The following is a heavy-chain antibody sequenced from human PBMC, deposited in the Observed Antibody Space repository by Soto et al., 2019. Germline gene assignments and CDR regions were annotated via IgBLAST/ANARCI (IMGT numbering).Heavy chain of an antibody. Sequence: ASETLSLTCTVSGGSISSYYWSWIRRPAGKGLEWIGRIYTSGSTNYNPSLKSRVTMSVDTSKNQFSLKLSSVTAADTAVYYCAGGYCSGGSCPFDYWGQGTLVTVSS. CDR2: IYTSGST. D-gene: IGHD2-15*01. V-gene: IGHV4-4*07. CDR3: AGGYCSGGSCPFDY. J-gene: IGHJ4*02. CDR1: GGSISSYY.